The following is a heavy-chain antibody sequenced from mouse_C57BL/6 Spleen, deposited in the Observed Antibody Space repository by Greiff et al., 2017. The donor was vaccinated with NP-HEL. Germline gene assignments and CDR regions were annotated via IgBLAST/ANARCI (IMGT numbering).Heavy chain of an antibody. CDR2: IDPETGGT. CDR3: TDYYGSSSEFAY. J-gene: IGHJ3*01. Sequence: QVQLKQSGAELVRPGASVTLSCKASGYTFTDYEMHWVKQTPVHGLEWIGAIDPETGGTAYNQKFKGKAILTADKSSSTAYMELRSLTSEDSAVYYCTDYYGSSSEFAYWGQGTLVTVSA. V-gene: IGHV1-15*01. CDR1: GYTFTDYE. D-gene: IGHD1-1*01.